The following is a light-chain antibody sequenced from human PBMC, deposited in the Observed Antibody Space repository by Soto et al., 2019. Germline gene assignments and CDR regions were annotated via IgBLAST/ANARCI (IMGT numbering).Light chain of an antibody. V-gene: IGKV1-39*01. CDR3: QQSHTFPYT. J-gene: IGKJ2*01. CDR2: TAT. CDR1: QSVTKY. Sequence: DVQMTQSASSLSAVVGDRVTITCRASQSVTKYVNWYQQKRGEAPKLLIYTATTLQSGVPSRFSGSGSGTEFTLTINSLQPEDFATYYCQQSHTFPYTFGQGTKLEIK.